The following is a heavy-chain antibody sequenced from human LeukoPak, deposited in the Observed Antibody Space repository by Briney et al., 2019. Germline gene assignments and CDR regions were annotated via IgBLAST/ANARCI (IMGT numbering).Heavy chain of an antibody. CDR1: GGSFSGYY. J-gene: IGHJ4*02. CDR2: INTSGST. Sequence: SETLSLTCAVYGGSFSGYYWSWIRQPAGKGLEWIGRINTSGSTNYNPSLESRVTMSVDTSKNQFSLKLNSVTAADTAVYFCARSRGTALVTRFDYWGQGTLVTVSS. D-gene: IGHD5-18*01. CDR3: ARSRGTALVTRFDY. V-gene: IGHV4-59*10.